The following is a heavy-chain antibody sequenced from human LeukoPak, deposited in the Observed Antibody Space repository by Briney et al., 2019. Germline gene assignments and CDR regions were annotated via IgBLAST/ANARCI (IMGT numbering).Heavy chain of an antibody. D-gene: IGHD3-10*01. CDR1: GGSFSGYY. CDR3: ARARGAYYGSGSYYPSSNYFDY. Sequence: SETLSLTCAVYGGSFSGYYWSWIRQPPGEGLEWIGEINHSGSTNYNPSLKSRVTISVDTSKNQFSLKLSSVTAADTAVYYCARARGAYYGSGSYYPSSNYFDYWGQGTLVTVSS. CDR2: INHSGST. V-gene: IGHV4-34*01. J-gene: IGHJ4*02.